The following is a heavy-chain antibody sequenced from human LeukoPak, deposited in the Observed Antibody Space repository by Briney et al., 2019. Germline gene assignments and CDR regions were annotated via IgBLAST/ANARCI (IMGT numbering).Heavy chain of an antibody. V-gene: IGHV1-2*02. D-gene: IGHD3-10*01. CDR1: GYTFTGYY. CDR3: AREDYYGSGNYYSYFDY. CDR2: INPNSGGT. Sequence: GASVKVSCKASGYTFTGYYMHWVRQAPGQGLEWMGWINPNSGGTNYAQKFQGRVTMTRDTSISTAYMELSRLRSDDTAVYYCAREDYYGSGNYYSYFDYWGQGTLVTVSS. J-gene: IGHJ4*02.